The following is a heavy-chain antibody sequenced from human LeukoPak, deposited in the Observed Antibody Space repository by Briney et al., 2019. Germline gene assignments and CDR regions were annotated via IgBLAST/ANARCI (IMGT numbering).Heavy chain of an antibody. CDR3: ARDYKGDFWSGYYNNWFDP. CDR2: ISNNGGST. Sequence: GGSQRLSCAASGFIFSNYAMHWVRQAPGKGLEYVSGISNNGGSTYYGDSVKGRFTISRDNSKNTLYLQVGSLRHEDTAVYYCARDYKGDFWSGYYNNWFDPWGQGTLVTVSS. V-gene: IGHV3-64*02. D-gene: IGHD3-3*01. J-gene: IGHJ5*02. CDR1: GFIFSNYA.